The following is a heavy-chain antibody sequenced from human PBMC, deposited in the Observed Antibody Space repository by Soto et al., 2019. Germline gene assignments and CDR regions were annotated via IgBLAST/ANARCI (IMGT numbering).Heavy chain of an antibody. CDR1: GFTFSSYA. CDR2: ISGSGGST. V-gene: IGHV3-23*01. J-gene: IGHJ5*02. D-gene: IGHD6-19*01. CDR3: AKDQDVAVAGSDSAGVENWFDP. Sequence: GGSLRLSCAASGFTFSSYAMSWVRQAPGKGLEWVSAISGSGGSTYYADSVKGRFTISRDNSKNTLYLQMNSLRAEDTAVYYCAKDQDVAVAGSDSAGVENWFDPWGQGTLVTVSS.